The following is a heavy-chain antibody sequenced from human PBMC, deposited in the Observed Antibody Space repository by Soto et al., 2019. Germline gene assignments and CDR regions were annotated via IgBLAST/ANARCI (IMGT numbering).Heavy chain of an antibody. CDR3: AKFLGGSTPVGFDY. D-gene: IGHD3-16*01. V-gene: IGHV1-58*01. CDR1: GFTFTSSA. J-gene: IGHJ4*02. Sequence: ASVKVSCKASGFTFTSSAVQWVRQARGQRLEWIGWIVVGSGNTNYAQKFQERVTITRDMSTSTAYTELSSLRSEDTAVYYCAKFLGGSTPVGFDYWGQGTLVTVSS. CDR2: IVVGSGNT.